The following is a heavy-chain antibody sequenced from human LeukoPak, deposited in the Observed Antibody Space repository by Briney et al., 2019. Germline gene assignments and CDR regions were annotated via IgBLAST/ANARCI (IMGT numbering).Heavy chain of an antibody. D-gene: IGHD6-19*01. V-gene: IGHV1-69*01. CDR1: GGTFSSYA. J-gene: IGHJ4*02. Sequence: SVTVSCKASGGTFSSYAISWVRQAPGQGLDWMGGIIPIFGTANYAQKFQGRVTNTADESTSTAYMELSSLRSEDTAVYYCAGGGYSSGDYWGQGTLVTVSS. CDR2: IIPIFGTA. CDR3: AGGGYSSGDY.